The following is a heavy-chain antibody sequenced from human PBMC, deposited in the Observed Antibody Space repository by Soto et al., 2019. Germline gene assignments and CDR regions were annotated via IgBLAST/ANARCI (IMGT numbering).Heavy chain of an antibody. J-gene: IGHJ4*02. CDR3: ARGGASYYDFWSGYYEIDY. Sequence: SETLSLTCTVSGGSISSGDYYWSWIRQPPGKGLEWIGYIYYSGSTYYNPSLKSRVTISVDTSKNQFSLKLSSVTAADTAVYYCARGGASYYDFWSGYYEIDYWGQGALVTVPQ. D-gene: IGHD3-3*01. CDR2: IYYSGST. CDR1: GGSISSGDYY. V-gene: IGHV4-30-4*01.